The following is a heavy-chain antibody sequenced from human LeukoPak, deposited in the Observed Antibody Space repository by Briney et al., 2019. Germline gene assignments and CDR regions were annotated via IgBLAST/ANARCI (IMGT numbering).Heavy chain of an antibody. V-gene: IGHV3-72*01. J-gene: IGHJ3*02. CDR2: IRRGANSYTT. D-gene: IGHD3-16*01. CDR1: GFTFSDYI. Sequence: GGSLRLSCAASGFTFSDYILDWVRQAPGKGLEWVGRIRRGANSYTTEYAASVKGRLTISRDDSKNSLYLHMNSLKTEDTAVYHCSRDGGEGGNSAFDIWGQGTMVTVSS. CDR3: SRDGGEGGNSAFDI.